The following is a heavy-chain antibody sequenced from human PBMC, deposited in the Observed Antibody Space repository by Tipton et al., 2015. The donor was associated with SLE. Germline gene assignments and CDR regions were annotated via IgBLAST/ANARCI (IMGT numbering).Heavy chain of an antibody. CDR1: GGSISSYY. V-gene: IGHV4-4*07. CDR3: ARGQYCSSTSCYSYGMDV. CDR2: IYTSGNT. D-gene: IGHD2-2*01. Sequence: LRLSCTVSGGSISSYYWSWIRQPAGKGLEWIGRIYTSGNTNCNPSLKSRVTMSVDTSKNQFSLKLSSVTAADTAVYYCARGQYCSSTSCYSYGMDVWGQGTTVTVSS. J-gene: IGHJ6*02.